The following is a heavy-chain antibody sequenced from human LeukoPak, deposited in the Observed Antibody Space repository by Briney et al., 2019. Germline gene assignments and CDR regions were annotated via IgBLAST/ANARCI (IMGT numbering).Heavy chain of an antibody. Sequence: ASVNLSRKLSVHTLPSYYMHWVRHAPGQGLEWMGIINPSGGSTSYAQKFQGRVTMTRDTSTSTVYMELSSLRSEDTAVYYCARGLYSSGWSYWGQGTLVTVSS. D-gene: IGHD6-19*01. V-gene: IGHV1-46*01. CDR3: ARGLYSSGWSY. CDR2: INPSGGST. CDR1: VHTLPSYY. J-gene: IGHJ4*02.